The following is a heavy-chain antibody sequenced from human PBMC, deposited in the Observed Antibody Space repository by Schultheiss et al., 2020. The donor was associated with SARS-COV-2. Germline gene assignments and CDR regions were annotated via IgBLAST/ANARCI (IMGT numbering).Heavy chain of an antibody. Sequence: GESLKISCAASGFTFSSYAMSWVRQAPGKGLEWVSAISGSGGSTYYADSVKGRFTVSRDNSKNTMYLQMNSLRAEDTAMYYCARQQWLVDAFHMWGQGTMVTV. CDR2: ISGSGGST. D-gene: IGHD3-22*01. V-gene: IGHV3-23*01. CDR1: GFTFSSYA. J-gene: IGHJ3*02. CDR3: ARQQWLVDAFHM.